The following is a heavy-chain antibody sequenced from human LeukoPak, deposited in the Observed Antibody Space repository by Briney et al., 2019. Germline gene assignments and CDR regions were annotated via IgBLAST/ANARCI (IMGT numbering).Heavy chain of an antibody. D-gene: IGHD6-19*01. Sequence: PGGSLRLSCAAYGFTVSSNYMSWVRQAPGKGLEWVSVIYSGGSTYYADSVKGRFTISRDNSKNTLYLQMNSLRAEDTAVYYCARDLLAAGDNDYWGQGTLVTVSS. CDR1: GFTVSSNY. CDR3: ARDLLAAGDNDY. J-gene: IGHJ4*02. CDR2: IYSGGST. V-gene: IGHV3-66*02.